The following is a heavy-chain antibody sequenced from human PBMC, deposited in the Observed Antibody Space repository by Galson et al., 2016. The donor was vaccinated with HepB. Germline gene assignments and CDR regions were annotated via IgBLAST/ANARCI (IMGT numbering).Heavy chain of an antibody. CDR3: ARDLSLGMPGGFDF. J-gene: IGHJ3*01. D-gene: IGHD2-2*01. CDR2: IWEDGSKI. V-gene: IGHV3-33*01. CDR1: GFTFSSYG. Sequence: SLRLSCAASGFTFSSYGIYWVRQAPGKGLEWVALIWEDGSKIYYGDSVKGRVTISRDNAENSLSLQMTDLRAEDTAVYYCARDLSLGMPGGFDFWGRGAMVTVSS.